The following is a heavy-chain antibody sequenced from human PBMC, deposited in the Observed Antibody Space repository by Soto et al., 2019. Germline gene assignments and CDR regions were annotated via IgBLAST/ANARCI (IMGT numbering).Heavy chain of an antibody. CDR3: ASHYDLWRGYRAPVDY. D-gene: IGHD3-3*01. V-gene: IGHV3-11*01. Sequence: QVQLVESGGDLVKRGGSLRLSCAASGYTFSDYYMSWIRQAPGKGLEWISYIDTSSTKIYYADSVKGRFTISRDNAKNSLYLEMNSLRDEDTAVYYCASHYDLWRGYRAPVDYWGQGTLVTVSS. CDR1: GYTFSDYY. CDR2: IDTSSTKI. J-gene: IGHJ4*02.